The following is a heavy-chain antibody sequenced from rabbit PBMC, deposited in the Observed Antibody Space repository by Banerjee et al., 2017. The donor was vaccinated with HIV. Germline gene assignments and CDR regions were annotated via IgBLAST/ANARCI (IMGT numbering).Heavy chain of an antibody. CDR3: ARGYNGYGYATGFTL. CDR1: GFSFSSSYW. D-gene: IGHD6-1*01. J-gene: IGHJ4*01. V-gene: IGHV1S45*01. CDR2: IGTGDGKT. Sequence: EESGGGLVQPEGSLTLTCTASGFSFSSSYWICWVRQAPGKGLELIACIGTGDGKTAYASWAKGRFTISKTSSTTVTLQMTSLTAADTATYFCARGYNGYGYATGFTLWGPGTLVTVS.